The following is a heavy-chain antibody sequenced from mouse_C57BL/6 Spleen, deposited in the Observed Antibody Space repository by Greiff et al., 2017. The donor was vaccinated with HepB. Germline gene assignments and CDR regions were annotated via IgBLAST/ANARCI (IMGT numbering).Heavy chain of an antibody. Sequence: QVQLQQPGAELVKPGASVKLSCKASGYTFTSYWMHWVKQRPGQGLEWIGMIHPNSGSTNYNEKFKSKATLTVDKSSSTAYMQLSSLTSEDSAGLYWGRKGGLSTGCNPWVAYWGQGTLVTVSA. CDR2: IHPNSGST. V-gene: IGHV1-64*01. CDR1: GYTFTSYW. D-gene: IGHD3-3*01. CDR3: GRKGGLSTGCNPWVAY. J-gene: IGHJ3*01.